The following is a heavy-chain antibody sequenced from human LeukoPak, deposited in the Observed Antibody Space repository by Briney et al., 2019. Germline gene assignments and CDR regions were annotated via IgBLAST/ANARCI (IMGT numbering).Heavy chain of an antibody. Sequence: GASVKVSCKASGYTFTGYYMHWVRQAPGQGLEWMGWINPNSGGTNYAQKFQGRVTMTRDTSISTAYMELSRLRSDDTAVYYCARDVDGCSSTSCYRGPYYYYYYGTDVWGQGTTVTVSS. CDR1: GYTFTGYY. CDR3: ARDVDGCSSTSCYRGPYYYYYYGTDV. CDR2: INPNSGGT. V-gene: IGHV1-2*02. D-gene: IGHD2-2*02. J-gene: IGHJ6*02.